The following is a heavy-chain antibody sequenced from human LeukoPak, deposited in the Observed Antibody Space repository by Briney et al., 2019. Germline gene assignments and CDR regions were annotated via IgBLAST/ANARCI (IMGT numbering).Heavy chain of an antibody. CDR2: IYYSGST. D-gene: IGHD5-12*01. CDR3: ARESPYDGAFDI. V-gene: IGHV4-59*01. Sequence: SETLSLTCSVSGGSISSDYWTCVRQPPGKGLEWIGYIYYSGSTNYNPSLKSRVTISLDTSKNQFSLTLSSVTAADTAVYYCARESPYDGAFDIWGQGTVVTVSS. CDR1: GGSISSDY. J-gene: IGHJ3*02.